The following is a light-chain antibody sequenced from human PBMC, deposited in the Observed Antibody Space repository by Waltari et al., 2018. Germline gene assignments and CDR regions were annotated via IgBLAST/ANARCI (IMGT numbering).Light chain of an antibody. J-gene: IGLJ1*01. Sequence: QSVLTQPPSVSAAPGQMVSISCSGSSSNIGINSVSWYQKLPETTPKLLIYENFPRPPGIPHRFDGSKSGTSATLDITGLQTGDEGDYYCATWDSSLSAGVFGTGTKVTVL. CDR3: ATWDSSLSAGV. CDR1: SSNIGINS. CDR2: ENF. V-gene: IGLV1-51*01.